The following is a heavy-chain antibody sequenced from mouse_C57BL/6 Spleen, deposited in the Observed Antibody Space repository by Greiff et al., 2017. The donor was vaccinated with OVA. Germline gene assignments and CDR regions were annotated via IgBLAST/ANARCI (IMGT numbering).Heavy chain of an antibody. V-gene: IGHV5-4*01. CDR3: ARDMDDEGFAY. D-gene: IGHD1-1*02. CDR1: GFTFSSYA. Sequence: EVKLMESGGGLVKPGGSLKLSCAASGFTFSSYAMSWVRQTPEKRLEWVATISDGGSYTYYPDNVKGRFTISRDNAKNNLYLQMSHLKSEDTAMYYCARDMDDEGFAYWGQGTLVTVSA. J-gene: IGHJ3*01. CDR2: ISDGGSYT.